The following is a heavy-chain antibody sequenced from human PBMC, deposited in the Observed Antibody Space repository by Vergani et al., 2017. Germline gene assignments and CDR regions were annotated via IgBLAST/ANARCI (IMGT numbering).Heavy chain of an antibody. Sequence: EVQLVESGGDLVQPGGSLRLSCAASGFTFSSYWMHWVRQAPGKGLVWVSRINSDGSNTIYADSVKGRFTISRDNSKNTLYLQMNSLRAEDTAVYYCAKIWAAAVPYYGMDVWGQGTTVTVSS. CDR2: INSDGSNT. V-gene: IGHV3-74*01. J-gene: IGHJ6*02. D-gene: IGHD6-13*01. CDR3: AKIWAAAVPYYGMDV. CDR1: GFTFSSYW.